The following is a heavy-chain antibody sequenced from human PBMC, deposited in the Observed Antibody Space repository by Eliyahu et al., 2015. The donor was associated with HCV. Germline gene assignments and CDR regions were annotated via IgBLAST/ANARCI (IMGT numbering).Heavy chain of an antibody. CDR1: GFTFSXAW. J-gene: IGHJ2*01. CDR2: IKSKSEGGTT. Sequence: EVQLVESGGGLVKPGGSLRLSCAASGFTFSXAWXXWVRQAPGKGLEWVGRIKSKSEGGTTDYAAAVKGRFTISRDDSKTTLYLQMNSLKTEDTAVYYCTTDKKKQVLWAYSYWYSDLWGRGTLVTVSS. D-gene: IGHD2-2*01. CDR3: TTDKKKQVLWAYSYWYSDL. V-gene: IGHV3-15*01.